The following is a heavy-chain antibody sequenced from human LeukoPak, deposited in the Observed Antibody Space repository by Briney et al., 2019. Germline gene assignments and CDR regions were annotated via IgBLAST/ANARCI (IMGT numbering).Heavy chain of an antibody. V-gene: IGHV4-34*01. CDR3: ARGRGGYSYGYVGY. Sequence: SETLSLTCTVSGYSINSGHYWSWIRQPPGKGLEWIGEINHSGSTNYNPSLKSRVTISVDTSKNQFSLKLSSVTAADTAVYYCARGRGGYSYGYVGYWGQGTLVTVSS. J-gene: IGHJ4*02. D-gene: IGHD5-18*01. CDR2: INHSGST. CDR1: GYSINSGHY.